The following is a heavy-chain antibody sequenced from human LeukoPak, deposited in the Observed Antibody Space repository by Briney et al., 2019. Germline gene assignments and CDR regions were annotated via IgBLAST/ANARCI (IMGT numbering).Heavy chain of an antibody. V-gene: IGHV1-8*01. CDR2: MNPNSGNT. Sequence: ASVKVSCKASGYTFTSYDINWVRQATGQGLEWMGWMNPNSGNTGYAQKFQGRVTMTRNTSISTAYMELSSLRSEDTAVYYCARVSTSGYDYRGVGGNIDYWGQGTLVTVSS. J-gene: IGHJ4*02. CDR1: GYTFTSYD. CDR3: ARVSTSGYDYRGVGGNIDY. D-gene: IGHD5-12*01.